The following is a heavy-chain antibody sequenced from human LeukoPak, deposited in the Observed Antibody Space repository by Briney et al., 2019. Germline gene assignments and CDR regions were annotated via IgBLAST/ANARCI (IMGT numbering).Heavy chain of an antibody. CDR2: IRYDGSNK. V-gene: IGHV3-30*02. Sequence: GGSLRLSCAASGLTFSSYGMHWVRQAPGKGLEWVAFIRYDGSNKYYADSVKGRFTISRDNSKNTLYLQMNSLRVEDTAVYYCARVQTIQFGDAFDLWGQGTMVTVSS. J-gene: IGHJ3*01. CDR3: ARVQTIQFGDAFDL. D-gene: IGHD3-16*01. CDR1: GLTFSSYG.